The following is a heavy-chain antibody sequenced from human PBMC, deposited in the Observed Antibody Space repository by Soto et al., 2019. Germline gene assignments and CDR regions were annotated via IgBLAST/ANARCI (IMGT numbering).Heavy chain of an antibody. CDR3: AKGGRYYYDSSGPLFDY. CDR1: GFTFSSYG. J-gene: IGHJ4*02. D-gene: IGHD3-22*01. V-gene: IGHV3-30*18. Sequence: GGSLRLSCAASGFTFSSYGMHWVRQAPGKGLEWVAVISYDGSNKYYADSVKGRFTISRDNSKNTLYLQMNSLRAEDTAVYYCAKGGRYYYDSSGPLFDYWGQGTLVTVSP. CDR2: ISYDGSNK.